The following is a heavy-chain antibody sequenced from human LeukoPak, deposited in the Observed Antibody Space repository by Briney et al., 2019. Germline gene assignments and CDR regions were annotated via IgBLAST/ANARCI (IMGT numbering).Heavy chain of an antibody. J-gene: IGHJ4*02. CDR2: ISSSGTTI. D-gene: IGHD3-22*01. CDR1: GFTFSSYE. CDR3: ARDGDYYDSSVPFDC. Sequence: AGGSLRLSCAASGFTFSSYEMNWGRQAPGKGLEWVSYISSSGTTIYYADSVKGRFTISRDNAKNSLFLQMNSLRAEDTAVYYCARDGDYYDSSVPFDCWGQGTLVTVSS. V-gene: IGHV3-48*03.